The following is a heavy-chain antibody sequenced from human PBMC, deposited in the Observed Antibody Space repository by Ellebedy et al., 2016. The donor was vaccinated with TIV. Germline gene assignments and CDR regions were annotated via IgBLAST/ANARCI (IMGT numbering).Heavy chain of an antibody. Sequence: GESLKISCAASGFTFSIYAMSWVRQAPGKGLEWVSLISGSGDSTYYADSVKGRFTISRDNSKNTLYVQMNSLRAEDTAVYYCAKDSTDITMIVMVILDYWGQGTLVTVSS. CDR2: ISGSGDST. J-gene: IGHJ4*02. V-gene: IGHV3-23*01. CDR1: GFTFSIYA. CDR3: AKDSTDITMIVMVILDY. D-gene: IGHD3-22*01.